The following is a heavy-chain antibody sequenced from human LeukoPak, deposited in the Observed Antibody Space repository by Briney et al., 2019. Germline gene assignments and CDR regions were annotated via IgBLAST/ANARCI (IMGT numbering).Heavy chain of an antibody. J-gene: IGHJ4*02. CDR2: IYTSGGT. CDR3: ARGSGYSYGYPLDY. V-gene: IGHV4-4*07. Sequence: SETLSLTCTVSGGAISNYYWSWIRQPAGKGLEWIGRIYTSGGTNYNPSLKSRVTMSVDTSKNQFSLQLSSVTAADTAVYYCARGSGYSYGYPLDYWGQGTLVTVSS. D-gene: IGHD5-18*01. CDR1: GGAISNYY.